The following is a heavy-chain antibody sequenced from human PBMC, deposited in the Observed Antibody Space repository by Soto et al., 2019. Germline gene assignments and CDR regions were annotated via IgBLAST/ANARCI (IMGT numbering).Heavy chain of an antibody. CDR2: INPSGGST. D-gene: IGHD6-13*01. CDR3: ARGHIAAAVYDAFDI. J-gene: IGHJ3*02. V-gene: IGHV1-46*01. Sequence: ASVKVSCKASGYTFTSYYMHWVRQAPGQGLEWMGIINPSGGSTSYAQKFQGRVTMTRDTSTSTVYMELSSLGSEDTAVYYCARGHIAAAVYDAFDIWGQGTMVTVSS. CDR1: GYTFTSYY.